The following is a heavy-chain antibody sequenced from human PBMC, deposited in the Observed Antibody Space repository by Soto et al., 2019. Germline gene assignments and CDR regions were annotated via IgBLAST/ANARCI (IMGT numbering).Heavy chain of an antibody. J-gene: IGHJ4*02. V-gene: IGHV3-53*02. D-gene: IGHD3-16*01. Sequence: EVQLVETGGGLIQPGGSPRLSCAASGFTVSSNYMNWVRQAPGKGLEWLSIIYSDGTTYYADSVKGRFTISRDNFKNTLYLQMNSLRAEDTAVYYCASSPKGGHDYWGQGTLVTVSS. CDR1: GFTVSSNY. CDR3: ASSPKGGHDY. CDR2: IYSDGTT.